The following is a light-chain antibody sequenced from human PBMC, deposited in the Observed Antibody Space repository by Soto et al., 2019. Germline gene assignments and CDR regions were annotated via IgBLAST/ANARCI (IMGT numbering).Light chain of an antibody. V-gene: IGKV3-15*01. J-gene: IGKJ1*01. Sequence: EIVMTQSPATLSVSPGERATLSCRASQSVSSNLAWYQQKPGQAPRLLIYGASTRATGIPARFSGSGSGTELTLTISSLQSEDFAVYYCQQYNNWFWTFGQGTKVEIK. CDR1: QSVSSN. CDR3: QQYNNWFWT. CDR2: GAS.